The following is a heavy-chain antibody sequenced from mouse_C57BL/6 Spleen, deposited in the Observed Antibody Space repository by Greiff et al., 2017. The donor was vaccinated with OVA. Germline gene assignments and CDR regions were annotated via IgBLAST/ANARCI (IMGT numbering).Heavy chain of an antibody. CDR3: ARTDGSRPWFAY. D-gene: IGHD1-1*01. J-gene: IGHJ3*01. Sequence: QVQLQQPGAELVKPGASVKLSCKASGYTFTSYWMQWVKQRPGQGLEWIGEIDPYDSYTNYNQQFKGKATLPVDTSSSTAFMQLSSRTSDDAAVYYYARTDGSRPWFAYWGQGTLVTVSA. V-gene: IGHV1-50*01. CDR1: GYTFTSYW. CDR2: IDPYDSYT.